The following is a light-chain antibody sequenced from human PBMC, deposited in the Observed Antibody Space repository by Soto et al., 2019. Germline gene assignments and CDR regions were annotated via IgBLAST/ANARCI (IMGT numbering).Light chain of an antibody. CDR2: DAS. V-gene: IGKV3-15*01. CDR1: QSVRTS. J-gene: IGKJ1*01. Sequence: EIVMTQSPPTLSVSPGARATLSCRASQSVRTSLAWYHQVPGQAPRLLIYDASTRATGIPARFSGSGSGTEFTLTISSLQSDDFGLYCCQQYDDWPPWTFGQGTRVEI. CDR3: QQYDDWPPWT.